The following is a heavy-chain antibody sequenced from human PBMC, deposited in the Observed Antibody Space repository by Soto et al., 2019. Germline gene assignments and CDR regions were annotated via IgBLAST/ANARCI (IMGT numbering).Heavy chain of an antibody. Sequence: GASVKVSCKASGYTFSSYALHWVRQAPEQRLEWKGWNNAGNGDTNYSQNFQGRVTFTRDTSASTAYMELSSLRSEDTAVFYCARICTRTSCHLDYYFGMDVWGQGTTVTVSS. CDR2: NNAGNGDT. CDR1: GYTFSSYA. J-gene: IGHJ6*02. D-gene: IGHD2-2*01. CDR3: ARICTRTSCHLDYYFGMDV. V-gene: IGHV1-3*01.